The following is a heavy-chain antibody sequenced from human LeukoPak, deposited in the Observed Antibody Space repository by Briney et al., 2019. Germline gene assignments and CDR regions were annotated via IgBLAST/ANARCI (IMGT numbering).Heavy chain of an antibody. J-gene: IGHJ2*01. D-gene: IGHD3-22*01. Sequence: SETLSLTCTVSGGSISSSSYYWGWIRQPPGKGLEWIGSIYYSGSTYYNPSLKSRVTISVDTSKNQFSLKLSSVTAADTAVYYCARRAIGYDSSGSYPNWYFDLWGRGTLVTVSS. CDR2: IYYSGST. CDR1: GGSISSSSYY. CDR3: ARRAIGYDSSGSYPNWYFDL. V-gene: IGHV4-39*01.